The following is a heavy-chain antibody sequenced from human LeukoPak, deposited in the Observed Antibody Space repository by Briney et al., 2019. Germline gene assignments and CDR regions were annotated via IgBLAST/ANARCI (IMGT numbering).Heavy chain of an antibody. Sequence: ASVKVSCKASGYTFTSYGISWVRQGPGQGLEWMGWISAYNGNTNYAQKLQGRVTMTTDTSTSIAYMELRSLRSDDTAVYYCARSRAYGSGSYYNVYWFDPWGQGTLVTVSS. CDR3: ARSRAYGSGSYYNVYWFDP. CDR1: GYTFTSYG. CDR2: ISAYNGNT. V-gene: IGHV1-18*01. J-gene: IGHJ5*02. D-gene: IGHD3-10*01.